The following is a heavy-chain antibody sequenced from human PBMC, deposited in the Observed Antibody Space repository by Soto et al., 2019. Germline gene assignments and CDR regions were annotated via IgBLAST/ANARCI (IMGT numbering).Heavy chain of an antibody. CDR2: ISAYNGNT. V-gene: IGHV1-18*04. Sequence: RASVKVSCKASGYTFTSYGISWVLQAPGQGLEWMGWISAYNGNTNYAQKLQGRVTMTTDTSTSTAYMELRSLRSDDTAVYYCARDTGDTAMVMGFYYYYGMDGWGQGTTVTVSS. CDR1: GYTFTSYG. D-gene: IGHD5-18*01. CDR3: ARDTGDTAMVMGFYYYYGMDG. J-gene: IGHJ6*02.